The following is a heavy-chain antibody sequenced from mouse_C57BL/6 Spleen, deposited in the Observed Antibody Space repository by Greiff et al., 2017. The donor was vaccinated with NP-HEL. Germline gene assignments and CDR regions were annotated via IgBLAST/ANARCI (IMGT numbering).Heavy chain of an antibody. D-gene: IGHD1-1*01. CDR1: GFTFSDYG. CDR3: ARPFYYGRRFYAMDL. J-gene: IGHJ4*01. CDR2: ISSGSSTI. Sequence: EVKLVESGGGLVKPGGSLKLSCAASGFTFSDYGMHWVRQAPEKGLEWVAYISSGSSTIYYADTVKGRFTISRDNAKNTLFLQMTSLRSEDKAMYYWARPFYYGRRFYAMDLRGQGTSVTVSS. V-gene: IGHV5-17*01.